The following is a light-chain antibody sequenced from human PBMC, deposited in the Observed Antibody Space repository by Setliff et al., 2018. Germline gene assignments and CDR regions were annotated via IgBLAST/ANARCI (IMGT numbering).Light chain of an antibody. J-gene: IGLJ1*01. CDR1: SSDIHGFSY. V-gene: IGLV2-14*03. CDR2: DVT. Sequence: QSVLTQPASVSGSPGQSITISCTGISSDIHGFSYASWYQQHPDKAPKLLIYDVTYRPSGVSDRFSASMSGNTASLTISGLQAEDEGDYYCSSYTARSAVFGPGTKVTVL. CDR3: SSYTARSAV.